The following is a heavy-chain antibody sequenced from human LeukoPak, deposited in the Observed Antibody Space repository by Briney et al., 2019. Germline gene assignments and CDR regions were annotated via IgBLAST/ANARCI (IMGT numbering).Heavy chain of an antibody. Sequence: ASVKVSCKASGYTFTSYDINWVGQAPGQGLEWMGWMNPNSGNTGYAQKFQGRVTMTRNTSISTAYMELSSLRSEDTAVYYCAREGSCYYDSSGYDWNAFDIWGQGTMVTVSS. CDR2: MNPNSGNT. V-gene: IGHV1-8*01. CDR1: GYTFTSYD. D-gene: IGHD3-22*01. J-gene: IGHJ3*02. CDR3: AREGSCYYDSSGYDWNAFDI.